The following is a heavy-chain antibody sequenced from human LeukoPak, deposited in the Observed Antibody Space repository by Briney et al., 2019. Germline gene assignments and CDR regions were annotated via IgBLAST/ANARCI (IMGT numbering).Heavy chain of an antibody. V-gene: IGHV3-23*01. CDR3: AKDHRRITIFGVATWGAFDI. D-gene: IGHD3-3*01. J-gene: IGHJ3*02. CDR2: ISGSGGST. CDR1: GFTFSSYA. Sequence: GGSLRLSCAASGFTFSSYAMSWVRQAPGKGLEWVSAISGSGGSTYYADSVKGRFTISRANSKNTLYLQMNSLRAEDTAVYYCAKDHRRITIFGVATWGAFDIWGQGTMVTVSS.